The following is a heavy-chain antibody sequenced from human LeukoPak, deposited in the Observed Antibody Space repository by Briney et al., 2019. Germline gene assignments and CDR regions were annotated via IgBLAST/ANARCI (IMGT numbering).Heavy chain of an antibody. J-gene: IGHJ4*02. CDR3: ARLARSSPDY. Sequence: WASVKVSCKASGYTFTSYYMHWVRQAPGQGLEWMGWISAYNGNTNYAQKLQGRVTMTTDTSTSTAYMELRSLRSDDTAVYYCARLARSSPDYWGQGTLVTVSS. V-gene: IGHV1-18*04. CDR2: ISAYNGNT. D-gene: IGHD1-26*01. CDR1: GYTFTSYY.